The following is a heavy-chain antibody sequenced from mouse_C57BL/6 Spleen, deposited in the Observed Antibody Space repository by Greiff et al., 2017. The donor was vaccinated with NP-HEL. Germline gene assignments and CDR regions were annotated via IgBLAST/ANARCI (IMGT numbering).Heavy chain of an antibody. V-gene: IGHV14-4*01. D-gene: IGHD2-2*01. Sequence: VHVKQSGAELVRPGASVKLSCTASGFNIKDDYMHWVKQRPEQGLEWIGWIDPENGDTEYASKFQGKATITADTSSNSAYLQLSSLTSEDTAVYYCTVMVTTSAYWGQGTLVTVSA. CDR2: IDPENGDT. CDR1: GFNIKDDY. CDR3: TVMVTTSAY. J-gene: IGHJ3*01.